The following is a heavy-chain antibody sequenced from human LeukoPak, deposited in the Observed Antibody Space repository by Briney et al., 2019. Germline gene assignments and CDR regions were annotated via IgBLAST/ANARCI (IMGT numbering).Heavy chain of an antibody. CDR1: GFTFSSYS. CDR2: ISSSSSYI. V-gene: IGHV3-21*01. Sequence: PGGSLRLSCAASGFTFSSYSMNWVRQAPGKGLEWVSSISSSSSYIYYADSVKGRFTISRDNAKNSLYLQMNSLRAEDTAVYYCASLWYNWNENDYWGQGTLVTVSS. J-gene: IGHJ4*02. CDR3: ASLWYNWNENDY. D-gene: IGHD1-20*01.